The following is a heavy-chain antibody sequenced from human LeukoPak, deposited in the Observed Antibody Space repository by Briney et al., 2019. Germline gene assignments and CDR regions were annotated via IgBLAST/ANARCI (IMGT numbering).Heavy chain of an antibody. CDR2: IYYSGST. Sequence: SETLSLTCTVSGGSVSSGSYYWSWIRQPPGKGLEWIGYIYYSGSTNYNPSLKSRVTISVDTSKNQFSLKLGSVTAADTAVYYCARDLSGQMDVWGQGTTVTVSS. CDR1: GGSVSSGSYY. V-gene: IGHV4-61*01. D-gene: IGHD1-1*01. J-gene: IGHJ6*02. CDR3: ARDLSGQMDV.